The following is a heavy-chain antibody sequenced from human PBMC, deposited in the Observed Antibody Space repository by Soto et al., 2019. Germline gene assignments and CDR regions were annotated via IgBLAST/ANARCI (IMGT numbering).Heavy chain of an antibody. J-gene: IGHJ1*01. Sequence: QALSLPRTVSGGVANPCCNPWGRVRQAPGKVLEWIGYSYHSGRSNHNPSLPSRVKISVDRSKAQFYLTLTSVTAADTAGYFCARARYNDCCFDLWGLGTPVLVSA. CDR3: ARARYNDCCFDL. CDR2: SYHSGRS. D-gene: IGHD3-16*02. V-gene: IGHV4-30-2*01. CDR1: GGVANPCCNP.